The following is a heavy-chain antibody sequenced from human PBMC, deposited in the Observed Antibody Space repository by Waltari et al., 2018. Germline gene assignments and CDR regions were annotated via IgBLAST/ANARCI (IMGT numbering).Heavy chain of an antibody. D-gene: IGHD5-12*01. Sequence: QLQLQESGPGLVKPSGTLSLPCGVSGDSMSSTYWWSWVRQPPGTGLDGIGQVYGGGKTNYNPSFASRVTVALDTYNKQFSLTVTSATAADTAVYYCARDRGRGLYLDSWGPGLLVTVSP. CDR1: GDSMSSTYW. CDR2: VYGGGKT. CDR3: ARDRGRGLYLDS. J-gene: IGHJ4*02. V-gene: IGHV4-4*02.